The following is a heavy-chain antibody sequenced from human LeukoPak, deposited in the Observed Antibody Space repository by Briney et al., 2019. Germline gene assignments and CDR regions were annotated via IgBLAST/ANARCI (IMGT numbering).Heavy chain of an antibody. CDR1: GGSISRSSYY. D-gene: IGHD2-15*01. Sequence: PSETLSLTRSVSGGSISRSSYYWGWIRQPPGKGLEWIGSIYYSGSTYYNPSLKSRVTISVDTSKNQFSLKLSSVTAADTAVYYCARDLVDWGQGTLVTVSS. CDR2: IYYSGST. V-gene: IGHV4-39*07. CDR3: ARDLVD. J-gene: IGHJ4*02.